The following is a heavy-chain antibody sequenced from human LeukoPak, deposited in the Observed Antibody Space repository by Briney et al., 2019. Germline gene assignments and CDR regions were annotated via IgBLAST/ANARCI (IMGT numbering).Heavy chain of an antibody. J-gene: IGHJ4*02. CDR3: AREEALGSGSFDY. CDR1: GGSFSGYY. CDR2: ISSGGNS. V-gene: IGHV4-34*01. Sequence: SETLSLTCAVYGGSFSGYYWTWIRQSPGKGLEWSWEISSGGNSNENPALKSRVNISVDTSKNQFSLNMRSVTAADTAVYYCAREEALGSGSFDYWGQGTLVTVSS. D-gene: IGHD1-26*01.